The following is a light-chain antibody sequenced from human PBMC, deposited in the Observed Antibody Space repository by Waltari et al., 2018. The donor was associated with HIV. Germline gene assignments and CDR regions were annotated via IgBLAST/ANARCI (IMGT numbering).Light chain of an antibody. CDR2: DAS. V-gene: IGKV3-11*01. CDR1: ESVRSY. J-gene: IGKJ4*01. CDR3: HHRSNWPLT. Sequence: EVVLTQSPATLSLSPGERVTLSCRASESVRSYLAWYQQKPGQAPRLLIYDASNRATGIPARFSGSGSGTDFTLTISSLEPEDFAVYYCHHRSNWPLTFGGGTKVEI.